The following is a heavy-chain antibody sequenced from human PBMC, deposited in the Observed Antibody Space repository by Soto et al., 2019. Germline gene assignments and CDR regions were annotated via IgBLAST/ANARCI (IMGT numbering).Heavy chain of an antibody. Sequence: XGSLRLSCAAAGVTFSSYAMSWVRQAPGKGLEWVSAISGSGGSTYYADSVKGRFTISRDNSKNTLYLQMNSLRAEDTAVYYCAKDPPRYSGYDSIFDYWGQGTLVTVSS. CDR1: GVTFSSYA. J-gene: IGHJ4*02. D-gene: IGHD5-12*01. CDR2: ISGSGGST. CDR3: AKDPPRYSGYDSIFDY. V-gene: IGHV3-23*01.